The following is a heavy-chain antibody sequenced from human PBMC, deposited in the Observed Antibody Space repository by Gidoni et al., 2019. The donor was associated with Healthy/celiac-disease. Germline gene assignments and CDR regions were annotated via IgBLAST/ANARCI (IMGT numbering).Heavy chain of an antibody. J-gene: IGHJ5*02. CDR1: GFSLSTSGVG. CDR2: IYWNDDK. CDR3: AHRSSWPFGGVTPWWFDP. Sequence: QITLKESGPTLVKPTQTLTLTCTFSGFSLSTSGVGVGWIRQPPGKALEWLALIYWNDDKRYSPSLKSRLTITKDTSKNQVVLTMTNMDPVDTATYYCAHRSSWPFGGVTPWWFDPWGQGTLVTVSS. V-gene: IGHV2-5*01. D-gene: IGHD3-3*01.